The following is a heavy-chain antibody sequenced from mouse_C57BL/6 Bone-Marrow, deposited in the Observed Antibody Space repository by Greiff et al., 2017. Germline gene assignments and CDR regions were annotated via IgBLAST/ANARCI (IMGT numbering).Heavy chain of an antibody. CDR1: GFTFSDFY. V-gene: IGHV7-1*01. CDR3: ARDGSSYGYFDV. D-gene: IGHD1-1*01. CDR2: SRNKANDYTT. Sequence: EVHLVESGGGLVQSGRSLRLSCATSGFTFSDFYMEWVRQAPGKGLEWIAASRNKANDYTTEYSASVKGRFIVSRDTSQSILYLQMNALRAEDTAIYYCARDGSSYGYFDVWGTGTTVTVSS. J-gene: IGHJ1*03.